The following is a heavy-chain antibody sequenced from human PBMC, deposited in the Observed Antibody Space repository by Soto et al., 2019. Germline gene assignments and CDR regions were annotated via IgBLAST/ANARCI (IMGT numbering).Heavy chain of an antibody. J-gene: IGHJ4*02. V-gene: IGHV3-11*05. CDR1: GFTFSDHY. CDR3: ASLRLTGYFDY. Sequence: QVQLVESGGGLVKPGGSLRLSCVASGFTFSDHYMTWIRQAPGKGLEWLSYISTSSSYTNYADSVKGRFTISRDNAMNSLYLQMNSLRAEDTAVYYCASLRLTGYFDYWGPGTLVTVSS. CDR2: ISTSSSYT.